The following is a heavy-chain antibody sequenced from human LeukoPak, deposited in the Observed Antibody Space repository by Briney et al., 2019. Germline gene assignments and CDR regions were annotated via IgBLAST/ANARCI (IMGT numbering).Heavy chain of an antibody. CDR1: GFTFRDYG. V-gene: IGHV3-49*04. J-gene: IGHJ4*02. CDR2: IRSRIYGGAP. D-gene: IGHD2-21*02. CDR3: ARGQTVSGAKYYFDF. Sequence: GGSLRLSCLTSGFTFRDYGLGWVRQAPGMGLEWVSFIRSRIYGGAPEYAASVRGRFSVSRDDSESIAYLQMNNLKSEDTAVSYCARGQTVSGAKYYFDFWSPGTLVTVSS.